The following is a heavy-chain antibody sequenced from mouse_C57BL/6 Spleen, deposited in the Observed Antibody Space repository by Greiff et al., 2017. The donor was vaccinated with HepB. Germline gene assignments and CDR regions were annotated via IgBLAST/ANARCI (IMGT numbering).Heavy chain of an antibody. CDR1: GYTFTSYW. CDR3: ARSGYYGNFGY. CDR2: IHPNSGST. Sequence: QVQLQQPGAELVKPGASVKLSCKASGYTFTSYWMHWVKQRPGQGLEWIGMIHPNSGSTNYNEKFKSKATLTVDKSSSTAYMQLSSLTSEDSAVYYCARSGYYGNFGYWGQGTTLTVSS. D-gene: IGHD2-1*01. J-gene: IGHJ2*01. V-gene: IGHV1-64*01.